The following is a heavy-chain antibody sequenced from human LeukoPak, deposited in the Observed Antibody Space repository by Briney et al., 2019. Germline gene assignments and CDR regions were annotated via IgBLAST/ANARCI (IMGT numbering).Heavy chain of an antibody. CDR2: ISGSGGST. CDR1: GFTFSSYA. D-gene: IGHD1-26*01. J-gene: IGHJ4*02. Sequence: PGGSLRLSCAASGFTFSSYAMSWVRQAPGKGLEWVSAISGSGGSTYYADSVKGRFTISRDNSKNTLYLQMNSLRAEDTAVYYCAKDIVGWWELRTGLPELDYWGQEALVTVSS. CDR3: AKDIVGWWELRTGLPELDY. V-gene: IGHV3-23*01.